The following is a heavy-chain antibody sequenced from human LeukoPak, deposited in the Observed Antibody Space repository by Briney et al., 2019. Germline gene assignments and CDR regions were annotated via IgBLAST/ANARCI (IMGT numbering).Heavy chain of an antibody. CDR1: GYPFANNY. CDR2: FNPTGGST. J-gene: IGHJ4*02. Sequence: GASVRVSCKASGYPFANNYIHWVRQAPGQGLEWMGLFNPTGGSTSYGRKFQGRVTVTGDTSTSTVYMELSSLRSDDTAMYYCARAVADLYCSSTSCSFDYWGQGTLVTVSS. V-gene: IGHV1-46*01. D-gene: IGHD2-2*01. CDR3: ARAVADLYCSSTSCSFDY.